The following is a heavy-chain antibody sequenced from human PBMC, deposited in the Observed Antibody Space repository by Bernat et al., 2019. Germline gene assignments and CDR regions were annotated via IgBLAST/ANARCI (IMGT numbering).Heavy chain of an antibody. J-gene: IGHJ6*02. CDR2: IYTSGST. Sequence: QVQLQESGPGLVKPSQTLSLTCTVSGGSISSGSYYWSWIRQSAGKGLEWIGRIYTSGSTNYNPPLKSRVTMSVDTSKKQVSLKLNSVTAADTAVYYCARGNDYFGMDVWGQGTTVTVSS. CDR3: ARGNDYFGMDV. CDR1: GGSISSGSYY. V-gene: IGHV4-61*02.